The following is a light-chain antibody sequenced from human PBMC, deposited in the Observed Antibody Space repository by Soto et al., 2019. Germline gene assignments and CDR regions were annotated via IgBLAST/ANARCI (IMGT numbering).Light chain of an antibody. CDR2: DAS. CDR3: QKFNNYPLN. J-gene: IGKJ5*01. CDR1: QGISSA. Sequence: IQLTHSPSSLSAFVWDIATITFRASQGISSAVAWYQQKPGKPPKLLMYDASSLESGVPPRFSGSGSGTDFTLSISSLQPEDFATYYCQKFNNYPLNFGQGTQLEIK. V-gene: IGKV1D-13*01.